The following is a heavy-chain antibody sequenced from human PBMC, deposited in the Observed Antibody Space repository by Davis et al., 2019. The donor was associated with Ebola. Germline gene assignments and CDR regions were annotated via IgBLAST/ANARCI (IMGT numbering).Heavy chain of an antibody. CDR3: ARDQYYYDSSGYTH. CDR1: GFTFSSYW. D-gene: IGHD3-22*01. Sequence: PGGSLRLSCAASGFTFSSYWMSWVRQAPGKGLEWVANIKQDGSEKYYVDSVKGRFTISRDNAKNSLYLQMNSLRAEDTAVYYCARDQYYYDSSGYTHWGQGTLVTVSS. CDR2: IKQDGSEK. J-gene: IGHJ4*02. V-gene: IGHV3-7*01.